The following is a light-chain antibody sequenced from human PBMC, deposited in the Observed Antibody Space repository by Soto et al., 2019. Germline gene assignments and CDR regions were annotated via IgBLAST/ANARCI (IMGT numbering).Light chain of an antibody. CDR1: QSVSGY. J-gene: IGKJ1*01. CDR3: QQFAISTT. Sequence: IVLTQSPATLSLSPGERATLSCRASQSVSGYLAWHQQKPGQAPRLLIYETSKRAIGIPVRFSGSGSGTVFTLTISSLQPDDFATYYCQQFAISTTFGQGTKVDNQT. V-gene: IGKV3-11*01. CDR2: ETS.